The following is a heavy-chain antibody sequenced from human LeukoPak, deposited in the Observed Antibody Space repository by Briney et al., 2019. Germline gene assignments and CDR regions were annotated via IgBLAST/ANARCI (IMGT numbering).Heavy chain of an antibody. CDR1: GVSISSGGYY. V-gene: IGHV4-30-2*01. J-gene: IGHJ6*02. D-gene: IGHD2/OR15-2a*01. CDR3: ASQNYYYGMDV. CDR2: IYHSGST. Sequence: SETLSLTCTVSGVSISSGGYYWSWIRQPPGKGLEWIGYIYHSGSTYYNPSLKSRVTISVDRSKNQFSLKLSSVTAADTAVYYCASQNYYYGMDVWGQGTTVTVSS.